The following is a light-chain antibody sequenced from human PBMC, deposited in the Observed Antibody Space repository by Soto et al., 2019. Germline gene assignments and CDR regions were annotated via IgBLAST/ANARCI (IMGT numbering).Light chain of an antibody. CDR2: DTS. V-gene: IGKV3-20*01. CDR1: QSVSNNY. J-gene: IGKJ5*01. CDR3: QHYNGYPQT. Sequence: EIVLTQSPGTLSLSPGERATLSCRASQSVSNNYLAWYQQKPGQAPRLLIYDTSIRATGTPARFSGSGSGTEFTLTISSLQPDDFATYYCQHYNGYPQTFGQGTRLEIK.